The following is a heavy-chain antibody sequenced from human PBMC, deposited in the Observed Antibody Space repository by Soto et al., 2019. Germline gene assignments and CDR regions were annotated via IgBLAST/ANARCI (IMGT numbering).Heavy chain of an antibody. V-gene: IGHV4-39*01. Sequence: QLQLQESGPGLVKPSETLFLTCTVSGGSISSSSYYWGWIRQPPGKGLEWIGSIYYSGSTYYNPSLKSRVTISVDTSKNQFSLKLSSVTAADTAVYYCARQPIEYSSSSGPPQYYFDYWGQGTLVTVSS. D-gene: IGHD6-6*01. CDR1: GGSISSSSYY. J-gene: IGHJ4*02. CDR2: IYYSGST. CDR3: ARQPIEYSSSSGPPQYYFDY.